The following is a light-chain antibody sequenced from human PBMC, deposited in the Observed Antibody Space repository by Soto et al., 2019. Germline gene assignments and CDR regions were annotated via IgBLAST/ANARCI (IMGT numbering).Light chain of an antibody. CDR3: QQYNSYWRT. V-gene: IGKV1-5*01. Sequence: DIQMTQSPSILSASVGDRVTITCRASQSISSWLAWYQQKPGMAPKLLIYDASTLESGVPSRFSGSGSGTEFTLTISSLQPDDFATYYCQQYNSYWRTFGQGTKVEIK. J-gene: IGKJ1*01. CDR1: QSISSW. CDR2: DAS.